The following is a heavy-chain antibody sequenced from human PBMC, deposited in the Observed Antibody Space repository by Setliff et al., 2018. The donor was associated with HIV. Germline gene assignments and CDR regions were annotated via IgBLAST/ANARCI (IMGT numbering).Heavy chain of an antibody. CDR1: GGSISSSTYY. J-gene: IGHJ4*02. D-gene: IGHD5-18*01. CDR2: IYYSGST. V-gene: IGHV4-39*01. Sequence: SETLSLTCTVSGGSISSSTYYWGWIRQPPGKGLEWIRTIYYSGSTYYNPSLKSRLTISVDTSKNQFSLKLSSVTAADTAVYYCARRDGYSYGFYFDYWGQGTLVTVSS. CDR3: ARRDGYSYGFYFDY.